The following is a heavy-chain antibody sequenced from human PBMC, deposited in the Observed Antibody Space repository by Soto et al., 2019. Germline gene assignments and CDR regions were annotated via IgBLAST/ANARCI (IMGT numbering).Heavy chain of an antibody. CDR1: GGTFSSYA. CDR3: ARDRNLNYYDSSGYIPDAFDI. CDR2: IIPIFGTA. V-gene: IGHV1-69*13. Sequence: ASVKVSCKASGGTFSSYAISWVRQAPGQGLEWMGGIIPIFGTANYAQKFQGRVTITADESTSTAYMELSSLRSEDTAVYYCARDRNLNYYDSSGYIPDAFDIWGQGTMVTVSS. J-gene: IGHJ3*02. D-gene: IGHD3-22*01.